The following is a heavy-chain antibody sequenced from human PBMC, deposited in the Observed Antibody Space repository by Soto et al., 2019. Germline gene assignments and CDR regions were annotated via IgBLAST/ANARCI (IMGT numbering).Heavy chain of an antibody. CDR3: ARRGYRGYEGY. CDR1: GGSISSSSYY. D-gene: IGHD5-12*01. Sequence: QLQLQESGPGLVKPSETLSLTCTVSGGSISSSSYYWGWIRQPPGKGLEWIGSIYYSGSTYYKPSIKTRVTMPVDTSKNKRSLTLSCVSAADTAVYYCARRGYRGYEGYWGQGTLVTVSS. J-gene: IGHJ4*02. CDR2: IYYSGST. V-gene: IGHV4-39*01.